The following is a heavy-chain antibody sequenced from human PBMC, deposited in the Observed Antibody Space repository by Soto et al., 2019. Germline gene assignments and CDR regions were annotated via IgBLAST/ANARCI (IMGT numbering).Heavy chain of an antibody. CDR2: SNHSGST. CDR1: GRSFSGYY. Sequence: QVQLQQGGAGLLKPSETLSLTCAGYGRSFSGYYWNWIRQPPGKGLEGIGESNHSGSTNYKPSLTGRVTISVDTSKTQFSLKLISVTAAATAVYYCARGWGRIFDSWGQGTLVTVSS. J-gene: IGHJ4*02. CDR3: ARGWGRIFDS. D-gene: IGHD7-27*01. V-gene: IGHV4-34*01.